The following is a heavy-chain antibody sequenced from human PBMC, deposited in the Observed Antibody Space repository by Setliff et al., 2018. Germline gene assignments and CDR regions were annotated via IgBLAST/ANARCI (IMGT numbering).Heavy chain of an antibody. CDR1: GGSFDTYY. D-gene: IGHD1-1*01. J-gene: IGHJ3*02. CDR2: ISQSGSG. CDR3: RQAVVGRDVFDI. Sequence: TSETLSLTCNVYGGSFDTYYWSWIRQPPGKGLEWFGEISQSGSGDYNPSFKGRVTISVDTSKKQFSLTLTSVTAADTALYYCRQAVVGRDVFDIWGQGTVVTVSS. V-gene: IGHV4-34*01.